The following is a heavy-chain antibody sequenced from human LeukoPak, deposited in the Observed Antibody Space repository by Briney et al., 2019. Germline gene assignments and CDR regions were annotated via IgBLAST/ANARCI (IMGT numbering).Heavy chain of an antibody. J-gene: IGHJ5*02. V-gene: IGHV4-39*07. Sequence: SETLSLTCTVSGGSISSSSYYWGWIRQPPGKGLEWIGSIYYSGSTYYNPSLKSRVTISVDTSKNQFSLKLSSVTAADTAVYYCAREASSSWYDGGWFDPWGQGTLVTVSS. CDR2: IYYSGST. CDR3: AREASSSWYDGGWFDP. D-gene: IGHD6-13*01. CDR1: GGSISSSSYY.